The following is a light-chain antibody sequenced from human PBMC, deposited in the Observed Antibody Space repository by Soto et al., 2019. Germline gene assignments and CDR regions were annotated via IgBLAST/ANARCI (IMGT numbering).Light chain of an antibody. CDR2: GNN. CDR1: SSNIGAGSD. J-gene: IGLJ1*01. CDR3: QSSDSSLSGSV. Sequence: QAVVTQPHSVSGAPGQRVTISCTGSSSNIGAGSDVHWYQQLPGTAPKLLIYGNNNRPTGVPDRFSGSKSGASASLAITGLQAADEADYYCQSSDSSLSGSVFGTGTKLTVL. V-gene: IGLV1-40*01.